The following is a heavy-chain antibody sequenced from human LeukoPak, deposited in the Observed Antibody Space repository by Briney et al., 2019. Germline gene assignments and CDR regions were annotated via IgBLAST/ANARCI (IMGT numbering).Heavy chain of an antibody. V-gene: IGHV3-23*01. J-gene: IGHJ6*03. CDR3: ATDLRSPGLVVVPAAIRHYYYYMDV. Sequence: GGSLRLSSAASGCTFSSYAMSWVRQAPGKGLEWVSAISGSGGSTYYANSVKGRFTISRDNSKNTLYLQMNSRRAEATAVYYSATDLRSPGLVVVPAAIRHYYYYMDVRGKGTTVTVSS. D-gene: IGHD2-2*02. CDR1: GCTFSSYA. CDR2: ISGSGGST.